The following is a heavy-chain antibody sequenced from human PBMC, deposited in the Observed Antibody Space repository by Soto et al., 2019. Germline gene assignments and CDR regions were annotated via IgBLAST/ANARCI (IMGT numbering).Heavy chain of an antibody. D-gene: IGHD5-12*01. CDR2: INHSGST. Sequence: SETLSLTCAVYGGSFSGYYWSWIRQPPGKGLEWIGEINHSGSTNYNPSLKSRVTISVDTSKNQFSLKLSSVTAADTAVYYCATTQEYRGYDRWGQGTLVTVSS. J-gene: IGHJ4*02. CDR3: ATTQEYRGYDR. CDR1: GGSFSGYY. V-gene: IGHV4-34*01.